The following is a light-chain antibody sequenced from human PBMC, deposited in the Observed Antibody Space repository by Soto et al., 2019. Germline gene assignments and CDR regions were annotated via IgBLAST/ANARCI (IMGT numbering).Light chain of an antibody. V-gene: IGKV3-20*01. CDR2: GAS. J-gene: IGKJ1*01. CDR3: QQYGSSPGT. Sequence: EMVFTQSPGTLSLSPGERATLSCRASQSVSSSYLAWYQQKPGQAPRLLIYGASSRATGIPDRFSGSGSGTDFTLTISRLEPEDFAVYYCQQYGSSPGTFGQGTKVDIK. CDR1: QSVSSSY.